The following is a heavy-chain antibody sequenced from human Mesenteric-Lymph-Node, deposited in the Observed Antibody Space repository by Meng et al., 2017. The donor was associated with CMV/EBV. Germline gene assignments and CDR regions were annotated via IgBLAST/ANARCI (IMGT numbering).Heavy chain of an antibody. D-gene: IGHD5-18*01. J-gene: IGHJ5*02. Sequence: GGSLRLSCAASGFTFSSYSMNWVRQAPGKGLEWVSCISSSSSYINYADSVKGRFTISRDNAKNSLYLQMNSLRAEDTAVYYCAKGYSYGWGWFDPWGQGTLVTVSS. V-gene: IGHV3-21*01. CDR3: AKGYSYGWGWFDP. CDR1: GFTFSSYS. CDR2: ISSSSSYI.